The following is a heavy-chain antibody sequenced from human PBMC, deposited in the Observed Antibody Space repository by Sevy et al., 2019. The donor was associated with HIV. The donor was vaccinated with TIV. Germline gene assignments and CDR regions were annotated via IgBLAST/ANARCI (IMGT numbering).Heavy chain of an antibody. CDR3: AREGVDFWSGPVDFYYGMDV. Sequence: GGSLRLSCAASGFTFNRYSMHWVRQVPGKGLVWVSQIKHDGSSTTYADSVRGPFTISRDNAKNTLYREMKNLRAEDTAVYYCAREGVDFWSGPVDFYYGMDVWGPGATVTVSS. J-gene: IGHJ6*02. D-gene: IGHD3-3*01. CDR2: IKHDGSST. CDR1: GFTFNRYS. V-gene: IGHV3-74*01.